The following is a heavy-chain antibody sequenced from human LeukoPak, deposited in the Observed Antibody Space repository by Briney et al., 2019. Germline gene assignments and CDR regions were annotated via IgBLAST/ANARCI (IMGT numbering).Heavy chain of an antibody. Sequence: SQTLSLTXTVSGGSISSGSYYWSWIRQPAGKGLEWIGRIYTSGSTNYNPSLKSRVTISVDTSKNLFSLKLSSVTAADTAVYYCARASNYGPYSLWGQGTLVTVSS. CDR2: IYTSGST. J-gene: IGHJ4*02. V-gene: IGHV4-61*02. D-gene: IGHD4-17*01. CDR3: ARASNYGPYSL. CDR1: GGSISSGSYY.